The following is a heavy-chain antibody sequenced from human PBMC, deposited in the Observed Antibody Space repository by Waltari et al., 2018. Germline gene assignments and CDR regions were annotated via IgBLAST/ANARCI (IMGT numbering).Heavy chain of an antibody. CDR3: ARDRGTEVTPDYDYYMDV. CDR1: GGTFSSYA. D-gene: IGHD4-4*01. Sequence: QVQLVQSGAEVKKPGSSVKVSCKASGGTFSSYAISWVRQAPGQGLEWMGGIIPMLGIATYAQKFQGRVTIAADKSTSTAYMELSRLRSEDTAVYYCARDRGTEVTPDYDYYMDVWGKGTTVTVSS. CDR2: IIPMLGIA. J-gene: IGHJ6*03. V-gene: IGHV1-69*10.